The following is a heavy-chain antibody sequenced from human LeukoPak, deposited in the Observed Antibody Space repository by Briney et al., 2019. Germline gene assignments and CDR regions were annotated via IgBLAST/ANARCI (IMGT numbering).Heavy chain of an antibody. CDR1: GFTFSSYW. D-gene: IGHD1-14*01. CDR2: INSDASST. Sequence: AGGSLRLSCAASGFTFSSYWMHWVRQAPGKGLVWVSHINSDASSTGYADSVKGRFTISRDNAKNTLYLQMNSLRAEDTAVYYCASRNTYYYYGIDDWGQGTTVTVSS. CDR3: ASRNTYYYYGIDD. V-gene: IGHV3-74*01. J-gene: IGHJ6*02.